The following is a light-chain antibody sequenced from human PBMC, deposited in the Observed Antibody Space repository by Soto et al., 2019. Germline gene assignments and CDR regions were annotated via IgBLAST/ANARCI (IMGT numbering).Light chain of an antibody. CDR2: DTN. CDR1: TGAVTSGHF. V-gene: IGLV7-46*01. CDR3: LVSVGGARV. J-gene: IGLJ3*02. Sequence: QAVVTQEPSLTVSPGGTVTLTCGSSTGAVTSGHFPYWFQQKPGQAPRTLIYDTNNKHPWTPARFSGSLLGGKAALTLSGAHLEDKGEYYCLVSVGGARVFGGGTKLTVL.